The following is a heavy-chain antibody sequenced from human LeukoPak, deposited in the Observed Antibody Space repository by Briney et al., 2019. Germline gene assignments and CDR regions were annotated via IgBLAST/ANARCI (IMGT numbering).Heavy chain of an antibody. CDR2: IYTSGST. Sequence: SQTLSLTGPVSGGSISSGSYFWSWIRQPAGKGLEWIGRIYTSGSTNYNPSLKRRVTISVDTSKNQFSLKLSSVTAADTAVYYCARGGVYCGGDCCSGLSYWGQGTLVTVSS. D-gene: IGHD2-21*02. CDR1: GGSISSGSYF. J-gene: IGHJ4*02. CDR3: ARGGVYCGGDCCSGLSY. V-gene: IGHV4-61*02.